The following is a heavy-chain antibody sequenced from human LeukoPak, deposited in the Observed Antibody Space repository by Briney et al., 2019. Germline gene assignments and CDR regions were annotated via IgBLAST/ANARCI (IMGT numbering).Heavy chain of an antibody. CDR2: ISYTGNT. CDR1: AGSISTYY. Sequence: SETLSLTCTLSAGSISTYYWGWLRQPPGKGPEWIGYISYTGNTNYSPSLKTRVIISVDTSNNQFSLRLNSVTSADTAVYYCARVQKSTRSFWYFELWGRGTLVAVSS. J-gene: IGHJ2*01. V-gene: IGHV4-59*01. CDR3: ARVQKSTRSFWYFEL. D-gene: IGHD5/OR15-5a*01.